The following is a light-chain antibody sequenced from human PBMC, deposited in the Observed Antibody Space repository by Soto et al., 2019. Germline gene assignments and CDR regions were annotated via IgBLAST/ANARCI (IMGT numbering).Light chain of an antibody. CDR3: QQYDKWPTWT. V-gene: IGKV3-15*01. Sequence: EIVLTQSPATLSVSPGERATLSCRASQSVSRDVAWYQQKPGQAPRLLIYGASTRAPSIPARFSGSGSGTDFTLTISSLQSEDFAVYYCQQYDKWPTWTFGQGTKVENK. CDR2: GAS. J-gene: IGKJ1*01. CDR1: QSVSRD.